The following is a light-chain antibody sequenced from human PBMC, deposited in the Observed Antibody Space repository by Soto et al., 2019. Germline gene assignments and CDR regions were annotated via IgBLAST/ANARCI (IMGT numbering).Light chain of an antibody. V-gene: IGKV3-20*01. Sequence: IVLKQSPGTLSLSPGESATPSCRASQSVSSSYLAWYQQKPGQAPSLVIYDTYIRATGIPARFSGSGFGTEFTLTISSLQPEDFAVYYGEQYTNWFSIPVGPGTRLAIK. CDR2: DTY. J-gene: IGKJ5*01. CDR3: EQYTNWFSIP. CDR1: QSVSSSY.